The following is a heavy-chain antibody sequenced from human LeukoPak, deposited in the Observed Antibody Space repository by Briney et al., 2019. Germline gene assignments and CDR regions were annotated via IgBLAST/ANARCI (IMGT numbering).Heavy chain of an antibody. J-gene: IGHJ5*02. V-gene: IGHV3-23*01. CDR2: ISGSVGST. CDR3: AKAQLPSVGVVAGRYNWFDP. D-gene: IGHD2-15*01. Sequence: PGGSLRLSCAASGFTFSSYAMSWVRQAPGKGLEWVSAISGSVGSTYYADSVKGRFTISRDNSKNTLYLQMNSLRAEDTAVYYCAKAQLPSVGVVAGRYNWFDPWGQGTLVTVSS. CDR1: GFTFSSYA.